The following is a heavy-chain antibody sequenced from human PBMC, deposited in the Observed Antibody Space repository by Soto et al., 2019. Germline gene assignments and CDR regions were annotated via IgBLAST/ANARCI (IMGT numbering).Heavy chain of an antibody. CDR3: ANGKGGSYPVGPYYFYYGIDV. CDR1: GFTFSSYA. J-gene: IGHJ6*02. V-gene: IGHV3-23*01. CDR2: ISGSGGST. D-gene: IGHD1-26*01. Sequence: EVQLLESGGGLVQPGGSLRLSCAASGFTFSSYAMSWVRQAPGKGLEWVSAISGSGGSTYYADSVKGRFTISRDNSKNTLYLQMNSLRAEDTAVYYCANGKGGSYPVGPYYFYYGIDVWGQGTTVTVSS.